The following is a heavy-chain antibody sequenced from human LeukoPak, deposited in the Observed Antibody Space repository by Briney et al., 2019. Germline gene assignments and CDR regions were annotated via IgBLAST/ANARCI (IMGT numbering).Heavy chain of an antibody. Sequence: SGGSLRLSCAASGFTFSTYNMNWVRQAPGKGLEWVSAVGGTDGRTYYAAFVKGRFTIYRDNSKNTLYLQMNSLRAEDTAAYYCAKDGSYYFDYWGQGTLVTVPS. CDR3: AKDGSYYFDY. CDR2: VGGTDGRT. J-gene: IGHJ4*02. CDR1: GFTFSTYN. V-gene: IGHV3-23*01.